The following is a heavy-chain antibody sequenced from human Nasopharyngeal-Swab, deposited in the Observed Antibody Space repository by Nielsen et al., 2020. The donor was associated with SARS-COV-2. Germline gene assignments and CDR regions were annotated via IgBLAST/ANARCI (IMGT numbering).Heavy chain of an antibody. J-gene: IGHJ6*02. CDR1: GFTFSSYS. CDR3: ARDGLDYDFWSAYFMDV. Sequence: GESLKISCAASGFTFSSYSMHWLRQAPGKGLEWVSYISMSTSYKYYADSVKGRFTISRDNAKNSLYLQMNSLRAEDTAVYYCARDGLDYDFWSAYFMDVWGQGTTVTVSS. V-gene: IGHV3-21*01. CDR2: ISMSTSYK. D-gene: IGHD3-3*01.